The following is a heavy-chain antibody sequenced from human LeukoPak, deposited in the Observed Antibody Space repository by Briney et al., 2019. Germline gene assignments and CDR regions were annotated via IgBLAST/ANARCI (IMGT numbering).Heavy chain of an antibody. J-gene: IGHJ4*02. V-gene: IGHV3-7*01. CDR2: IKHDGSDK. D-gene: IGHD3-10*01. CDR1: GFTFSTYW. Sequence: GGSLRLSCAASGFTFSTYWMTWVHQAPGKGLEWVANIKHDGSDKNYMNSVKGRFTISRDNAKNSLFLQLNTLRAEDTAVYYCARDWFGLIRGVILSPAIDSWGQGTLVTVSS. CDR3: ARDWFGLIRGVILSPAIDS.